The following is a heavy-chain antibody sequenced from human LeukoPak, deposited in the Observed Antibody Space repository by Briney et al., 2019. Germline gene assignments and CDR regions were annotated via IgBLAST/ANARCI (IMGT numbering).Heavy chain of an antibody. Sequence: ASVKVSCKASGYTFTGYYIHWVRQAPGQGLEWMGWINPNSGGTNYAQKFQGRVTMTRDTSISTAYMELSRLRPDDTAVYYCARGTPGYSSNWFDPWGQGTLVTVSS. CDR1: GYTFTGYY. V-gene: IGHV1-2*02. D-gene: IGHD6-13*01. CDR3: ARGTPGYSSNWFDP. J-gene: IGHJ5*02. CDR2: INPNSGGT.